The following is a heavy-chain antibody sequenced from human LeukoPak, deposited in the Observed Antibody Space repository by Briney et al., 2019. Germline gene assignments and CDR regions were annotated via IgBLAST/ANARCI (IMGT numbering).Heavy chain of an antibody. CDR3: ARVLSGSYSLAFDI. CDR2: IYYSGST. CDR1: GGSISSGGYY. V-gene: IGHV4-31*03. J-gene: IGHJ3*02. Sequence: SETLSLTCTVSGGSISSGGYYWSWIRQHPGKGLAWIGYIYYSGSTYYNPSLKSRVTISVDTSKNQFSLKLSSVTAADTAVYYCARVLSGSYSLAFDIWGQGTMVTVSS. D-gene: IGHD1-26*01.